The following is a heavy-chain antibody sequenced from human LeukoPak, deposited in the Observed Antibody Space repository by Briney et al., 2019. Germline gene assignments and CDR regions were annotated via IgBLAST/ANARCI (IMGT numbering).Heavy chain of an antibody. Sequence: GGSLRLSCAASGFTFSTYTLNWVRQAPGKGLEWVSSITSSSSSIYYADSVKGRFTISRDNAKNSLYLQMNSLRAEDTAVYYCAREHPVVTWFDPWGQGTLVTVSS. CDR2: ITSSSSSI. J-gene: IGHJ5*02. D-gene: IGHD4-23*01. CDR3: AREHPVVTWFDP. V-gene: IGHV3-21*01. CDR1: GFTFSTYT.